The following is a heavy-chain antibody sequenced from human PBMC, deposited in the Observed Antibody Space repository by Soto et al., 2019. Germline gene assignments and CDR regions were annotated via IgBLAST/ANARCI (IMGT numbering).Heavy chain of an antibody. CDR1: GGSISHYY. CDR3: ARDRSTYGGGGTGEVKENWFDP. CDR2: AYYSGST. J-gene: IGHJ5*02. V-gene: IGHV4-59*01. D-gene: IGHD2-8*01. Sequence: SETLSLTCTVSGGSISHYYWSWIRQSPGKGLEWIGYAYYSGSTDYNPSLKSRVTMSVDTSKNQVSLKLNSVTTADTAVYYCARDRSTYGGGGTGEVKENWFDPWGPGTLVTV.